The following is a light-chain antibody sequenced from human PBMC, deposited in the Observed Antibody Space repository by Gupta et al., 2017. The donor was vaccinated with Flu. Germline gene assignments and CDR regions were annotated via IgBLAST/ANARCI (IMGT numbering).Light chain of an antibody. CDR1: TSDVGGSNY. Sequence: QSALTQPRSVSGSPGQSVTISCTGTTSDVGGSNYVSWYQQHPGKTPKLILYDVSSRPSGVPDHFSGSKSGHTASLTISGLQAADEADYYCCSYAGTYVVFGGGTRLTVL. V-gene: IGLV2-11*01. J-gene: IGLJ2*01. CDR3: CSYAGTYVV. CDR2: DVS.